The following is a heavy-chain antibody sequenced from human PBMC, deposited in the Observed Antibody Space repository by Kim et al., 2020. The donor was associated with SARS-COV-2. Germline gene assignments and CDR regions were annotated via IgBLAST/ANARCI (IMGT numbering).Heavy chain of an antibody. CDR3: ARHSRVYYYDSSGYLPDY. CDR2: IYPGDSDT. D-gene: IGHD3-22*01. CDR1: GYSFTSYW. Sequence: GESLKISCKGSGYSFTSYWIGWVRQMPGKGLEWMGIIYPGDSDTRYSPSFQGQVTISADKSISTAYLQWSSLKASDTAMYYCARHSRVYYYDSSGYLPDYWGQGTLVTVSS. V-gene: IGHV5-51*01. J-gene: IGHJ4*02.